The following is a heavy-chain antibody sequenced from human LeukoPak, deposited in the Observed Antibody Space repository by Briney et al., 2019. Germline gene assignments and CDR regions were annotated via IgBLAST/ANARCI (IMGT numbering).Heavy chain of an antibody. J-gene: IGHJ3*02. Sequence: GGSLRLSCAASGFTFSSYWMNWVRQAPGKGLEWVANIKQDGSEKYYVESVKGRFSISRDNARNSLHLQMNSLRAEDTAVYYCARDCGILRTDCGDALDIWGQGTMVTVSS. CDR1: GFTFSSYW. CDR3: ARDCGILRTDCGDALDI. D-gene: IGHD2-21*01. CDR2: IKQDGSEK. V-gene: IGHV3-7*03.